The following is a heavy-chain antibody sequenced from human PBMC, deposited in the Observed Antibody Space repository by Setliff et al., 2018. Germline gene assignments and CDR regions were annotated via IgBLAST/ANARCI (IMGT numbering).Heavy chain of an antibody. J-gene: IGHJ4*02. CDR2: ISA. CDR1: GYIFSSYG. D-gene: IGHD2-2*01. Sequence: GASVKVSCKASGYIFSSYGINWVRQAPGQGLEWMGWISAYARKFQGRVIMTTDTSTNTAYMELRSLRSDDTAIDYCERGSPEFVVAPAAGKFDYWGQGTLVTVSS. CDR3: ERGSPEFVVAPAAGKFDY. V-gene: IGHV1-18*01.